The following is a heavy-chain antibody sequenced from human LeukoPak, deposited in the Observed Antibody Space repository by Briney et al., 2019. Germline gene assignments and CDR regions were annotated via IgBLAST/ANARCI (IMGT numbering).Heavy chain of an antibody. J-gene: IGHJ4*02. CDR3: ARLGLYDGYTHDS. Sequence: SETLSLTCSVSGASVTGTYWRWVRQTPGKGLEWIAYTYYGGTTEYNPSLKSRATISVDTSKNHFSLDLRSVTAADTAVYFCARLGLYDGYTHDSWGQGTLVTVSS. CDR2: TYYGGTT. CDR1: GASVTGTY. D-gene: IGHD5-24*01. V-gene: IGHV4-59*08.